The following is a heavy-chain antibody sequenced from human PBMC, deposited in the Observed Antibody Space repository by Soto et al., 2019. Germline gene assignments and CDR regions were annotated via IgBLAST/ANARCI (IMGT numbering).Heavy chain of an antibody. V-gene: IGHV3-74*01. Sequence: EVHLVESGGGLVQPGGSLRLSCAASGFTFNRYWMHWVRQVPGKGLVWVSRTNSDESSTTYADSVKGRFTISRDNAKNMLYLQMNSLRVEDTAVYYCARGPEGNKWYTHPIDYWGQGTLVTVSS. CDR1: GFTFNRYW. D-gene: IGHD1-20*01. CDR2: TNSDESST. CDR3: ARGPEGNKWYTHPIDY. J-gene: IGHJ4*02.